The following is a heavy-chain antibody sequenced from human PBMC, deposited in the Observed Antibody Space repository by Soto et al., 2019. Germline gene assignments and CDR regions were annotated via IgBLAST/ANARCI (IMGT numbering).Heavy chain of an antibody. CDR1: GFTFSSET. CDR3: AREDYYMDV. Sequence: EMQLVESGGGLVKPGGSLRLSCAASGFTFSSETMNWVRQAPGKELEWVSYISGDSAYIFYADSVKGRFTSSRDNAKNSLYLQMDSLRAEDTAVYYCAREDYYMDVWGKGTTVTVSS. V-gene: IGHV3-21*01. J-gene: IGHJ6*03. CDR2: ISGDSAYI.